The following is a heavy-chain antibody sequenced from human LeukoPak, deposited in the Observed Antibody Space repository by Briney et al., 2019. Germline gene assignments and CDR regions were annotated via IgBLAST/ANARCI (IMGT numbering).Heavy chain of an antibody. CDR3: ARDKRIAARRTDAFDI. J-gene: IGHJ3*02. D-gene: IGHD6-6*01. Sequence: GASVKGSCKASGYTFTGYYMHWVRQAPGQGLEWMGWINPNSGGTNYAQKFQGRVTMTRDTSISTAYMELSRLRSDDTAVYYCARDKRIAARRTDAFDIWGQGTMVTVSS. CDR2: INPNSGGT. CDR1: GYTFTGYY. V-gene: IGHV1-2*02.